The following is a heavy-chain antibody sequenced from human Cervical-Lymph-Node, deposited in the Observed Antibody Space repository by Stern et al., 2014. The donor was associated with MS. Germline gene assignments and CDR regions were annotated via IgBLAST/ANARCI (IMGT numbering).Heavy chain of an antibody. D-gene: IGHD4/OR15-4a*01. CDR2: IYPGDSHT. CDR3: ARVDSTMLTPFDY. V-gene: IGHV5-51*01. CDR1: GYSFGSYW. J-gene: IGHJ4*02. Sequence: VQLVQSGGGVKQPGGSLKISCQASGYSFGSYWMSWVRQVPGKGLEWVGIIYPGDSHTTYSRSFQGQVTISADKTINTAFLQWSSLNESDTAMYYCARVDSTMLTPFDYWGQGTLVTVSS.